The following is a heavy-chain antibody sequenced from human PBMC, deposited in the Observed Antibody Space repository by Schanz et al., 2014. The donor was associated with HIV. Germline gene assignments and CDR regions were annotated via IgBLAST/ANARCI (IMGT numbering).Heavy chain of an antibody. Sequence: QVQLVQSGAEVKKPGASVKVSCKASGYTFINYDIHWVRQASGLGLEWMGWMNPSTGYSGYAQMFQVRVTMTRDPSISTASLEVDSLKSEDTAVYYCARGPKWEGLMDVWGQGTTVIVSS. CDR1: GYTFINYD. V-gene: IGHV1-8*01. CDR3: ARGPKWEGLMDV. CDR2: MNPSTGYS. D-gene: IGHD1-26*01. J-gene: IGHJ6*02.